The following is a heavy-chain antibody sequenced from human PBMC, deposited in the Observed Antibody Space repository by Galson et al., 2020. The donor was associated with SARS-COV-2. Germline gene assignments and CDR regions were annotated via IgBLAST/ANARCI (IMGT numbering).Heavy chain of an antibody. CDR1: GFTFSRYE. V-gene: IGHV3-48*03. CDR2: ISSSSSTI. D-gene: IGHD2-8*02. CDR3: ARDVLDDWYFDL. Sequence: GGSLRLSCAASGFTFSRYEMSWVRQAPGKGLEWVSYISSSSSTIYYADSVKGRFTISRDNAENSLYLQMNSLRAEDTAVYYCARDVLDDWYFDLWGRGTLVTVSS. J-gene: IGHJ2*01.